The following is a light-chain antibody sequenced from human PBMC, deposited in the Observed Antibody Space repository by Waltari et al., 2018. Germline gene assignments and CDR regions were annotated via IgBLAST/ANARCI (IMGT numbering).Light chain of an antibody. CDR2: KAT. CDR3: QSIDSIVV. CDR1: VLPTQY. V-gene: IGLV3-25*03. Sequence: YELTQAPSVSVSPGQTVTISCSGDVLPTQYAYWYQQKPGQAPVVVLYKATQRPSGIPERFSGSSSGTTVTLTISGVQAEDEADYYCQSIDSIVVFGGGTKLTV. J-gene: IGLJ2*01.